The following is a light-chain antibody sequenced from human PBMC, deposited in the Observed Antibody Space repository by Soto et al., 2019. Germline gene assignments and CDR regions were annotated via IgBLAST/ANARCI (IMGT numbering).Light chain of an antibody. V-gene: IGLV1-44*01. CDR3: AAWDDSLRVV. CDR1: SSNIGSNT. Sequence: QSVLTQPPSASGTPGQRVTISCSRSSSNIGSNTVNWYQQLPGTAPKLLIYGNNQRPSGVPDRFSGSKSGTSASLAISGLQSEDESDYYCAAWDDSLRVVFGGGTKLTVL. J-gene: IGLJ2*01. CDR2: GNN.